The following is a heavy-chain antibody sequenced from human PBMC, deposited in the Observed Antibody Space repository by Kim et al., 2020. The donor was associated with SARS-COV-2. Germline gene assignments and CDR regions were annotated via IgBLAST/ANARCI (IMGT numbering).Heavy chain of an antibody. J-gene: IGHJ5*02. Sequence: GGSLRLSYAASGFTFLPYALHWVRQAPGKGLEWVAVILYHGSEAFYADSVKGRFTISRDNSKNTLYLQMNSLRAEDTAVYYCAGEDSSVEGDFDTWGKGTMVTVSS. CDR1: GFTFLPYA. D-gene: IGHD6-19*01. CDR2: ILYHGSEA. V-gene: IGHV3-30*03. CDR3: AGEDSSVEGDFDT.